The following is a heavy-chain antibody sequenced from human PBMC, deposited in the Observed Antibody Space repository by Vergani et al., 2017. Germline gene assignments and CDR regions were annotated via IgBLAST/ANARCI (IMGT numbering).Heavy chain of an antibody. CDR3: ARQIDSSGTL. Sequence: VQLVESGGGLVQPGGSLRLSCAASGFTFSSYWMYWVRQAPGKGLVWVSRIHSDGSTTNYADSVMGRFTISRDNAKNTLYLQMNSLGAEDTAMYYCARQIDSSGTLWGQGTLVTVSS. CDR2: IHSDGSTT. V-gene: IGHV3-74*01. J-gene: IGHJ4*02. CDR1: GFTFSSYW. D-gene: IGHD3-22*01.